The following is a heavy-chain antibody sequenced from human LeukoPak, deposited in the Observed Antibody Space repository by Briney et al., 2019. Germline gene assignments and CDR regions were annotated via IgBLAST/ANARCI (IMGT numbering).Heavy chain of an antibody. D-gene: IGHD6-19*01. V-gene: IGHV3-23*01. CDR3: AKGKYSSGGVPDY. Sequence: PGGSLRLSCAASGFTFSSYAMSWVRQAPGKGLEWVSAISGSSGSTYYADSVKGRFTISRDNSKNTLYLQINSLRGEDTAVYYCAKGKYSSGGVPDYWGQGTLVTVSS. J-gene: IGHJ4*02. CDR2: ISGSSGST. CDR1: GFTFSSYA.